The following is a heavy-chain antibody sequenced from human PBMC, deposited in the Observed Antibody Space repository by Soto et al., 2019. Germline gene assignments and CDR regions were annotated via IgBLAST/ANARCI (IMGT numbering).Heavy chain of an antibody. CDR3: AKEAREGSSGWYHLQH. Sequence: EVQLVESGGGLVQPGRSLRLSCAASGFTFDDYAMHWVRQAPGKGLEWVSGISWNSGSIGYADSVKGRFTISRDNAKNSLYLQMNSLRAEDTALYYWAKEAREGSSGWYHLQHWGQGTLVTVSS. D-gene: IGHD6-19*01. V-gene: IGHV3-9*01. J-gene: IGHJ1*01. CDR1: GFTFDDYA. CDR2: ISWNSGSI.